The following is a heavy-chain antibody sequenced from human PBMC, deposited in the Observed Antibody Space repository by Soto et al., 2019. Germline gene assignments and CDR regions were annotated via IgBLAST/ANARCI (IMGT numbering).Heavy chain of an antibody. J-gene: IGHJ6*02. CDR2: TYYRSKWYN. Sequence: QSLSATCATSGNGSASNIAAAVWIRKSPSRGLEWLGRTYYRSKWYNDYAVSVKSRITINPDTSKNQFSLQLNAVTPEDTVVYYCARVGGEYSSAYYYYRLDLWGQGTTATV. D-gene: IGHD6-19*01. V-gene: IGHV6-1*01. CDR3: ARVGGEYSSAYYYYRLDL. CDR1: GNGSASNIAA.